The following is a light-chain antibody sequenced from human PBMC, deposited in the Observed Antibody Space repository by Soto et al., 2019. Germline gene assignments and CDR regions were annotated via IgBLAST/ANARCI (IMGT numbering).Light chain of an antibody. V-gene: IGLV3-21*04. Sequence: SYELTQPPSVSVAPGKTARITCGGNNIGSKSVHWYQQKPGQAPVLAIYYDSDRPSGIPERFSGSNSGHTATLTISRVEAGDEADYYCQVWDSSSDDHVVFGGGTKLTVL. CDR3: QVWDSSSDDHVV. J-gene: IGLJ2*01. CDR1: NIGSKS. CDR2: YDS.